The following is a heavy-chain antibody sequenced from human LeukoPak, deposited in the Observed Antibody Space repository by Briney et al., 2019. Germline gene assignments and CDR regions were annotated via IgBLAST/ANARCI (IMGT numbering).Heavy chain of an antibody. CDR3: AKPASSSWLQRLDY. D-gene: IGHD6-13*01. V-gene: IGHV3-23*01. Sequence: PGGSLRLSCAASGFTFSSYAMSWVCQAPGKGLEWVSAISGSGGSTYYADSVKGRFTISRDNSKNTLYLQMNSLRAEDTAVYYCAKPASSSWLQRLDYWGQGTLVTVSS. J-gene: IGHJ4*02. CDR2: ISGSGGST. CDR1: GFTFSSYA.